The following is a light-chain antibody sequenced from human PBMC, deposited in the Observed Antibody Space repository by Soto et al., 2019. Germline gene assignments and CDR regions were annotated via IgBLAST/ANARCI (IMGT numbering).Light chain of an antibody. CDR3: QQRSNWPIT. CDR1: QSVSSS. Sequence: EMVMTQSPATLSVSPGERATLSCRASQSVSSSLAWYQQKHGQAPRLLISDTSNRATGIPARFSGSGSGTDFTLTISSLEPEDFAVYYCQQRSNWPITFGQGTRLEIK. CDR2: DTS. V-gene: IGKV3-11*01. J-gene: IGKJ5*01.